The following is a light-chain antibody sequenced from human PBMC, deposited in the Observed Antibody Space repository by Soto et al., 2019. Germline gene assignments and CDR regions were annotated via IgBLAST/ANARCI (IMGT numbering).Light chain of an antibody. Sequence: QSVLTQPASVSGSPGQSITISCTGTSSDVGGYNYVSWYQSHPGEAPKLIIYDVSNRPSGVSDRFSGSKSGNTASLTISGLQAEEEADYYCSSYTSSISYGFGTGTKVNVL. CDR3: SSYTSSISYG. CDR1: SSDVGGYNY. CDR2: DVS. V-gene: IGLV2-14*03. J-gene: IGLJ1*01.